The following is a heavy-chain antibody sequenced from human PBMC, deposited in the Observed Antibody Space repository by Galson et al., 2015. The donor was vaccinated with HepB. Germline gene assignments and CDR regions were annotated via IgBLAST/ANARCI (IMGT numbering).Heavy chain of an antibody. Sequence: SVKVSCTASGYTFTSYGISWVRQAPGQGLEWMGSISAYNGNTNYAQKLQGRVTMITDTSTSTAYMEMRSLRSDDTAVYYCARDAKEVTYYDFWSGYYSSTNYYYYYYMDVWGKGTTVTVSS. CDR1: GYTFTSYG. D-gene: IGHD3-3*01. CDR3: ARDAKEVTYYDFWSGYYSSTNYYYYYYMDV. V-gene: IGHV1-18*01. CDR2: ISAYNGNT. J-gene: IGHJ6*03.